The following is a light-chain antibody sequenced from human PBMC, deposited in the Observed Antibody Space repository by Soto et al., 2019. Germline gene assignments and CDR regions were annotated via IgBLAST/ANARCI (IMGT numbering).Light chain of an antibody. CDR3: QHLNTYPIT. J-gene: IGKJ5*01. Sequence: DVQLTQSPSFLSASVGDRCTSTFLASQGISSYVAWYQHKPGKAPKLLIYAASTLESGVPSRFSGSGSGTEFTLTISSLQPEDFATYYCQHLNTYPITFGQGTRLEIK. V-gene: IGKV1-9*01. CDR1: QGISSY. CDR2: AAS.